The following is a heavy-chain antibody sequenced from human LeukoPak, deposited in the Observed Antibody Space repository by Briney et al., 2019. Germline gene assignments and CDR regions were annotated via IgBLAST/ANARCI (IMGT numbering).Heavy chain of an antibody. CDR2: IAYDGSNE. Sequence: PGGSLRLSCAASGFTFSDYAMHWVRQAPGKGLEWVAVIAYDGSNEYYADSVKGRFTISRDNSKNTLFLQMNSLRPEDTAVYYCARVPALYSDLRRPFDYWGQGILVTVSS. V-gene: IGHV3-30*04. D-gene: IGHD4-11*01. J-gene: IGHJ4*02. CDR1: GFTFSDYA. CDR3: ARVPALYSDLRRPFDY.